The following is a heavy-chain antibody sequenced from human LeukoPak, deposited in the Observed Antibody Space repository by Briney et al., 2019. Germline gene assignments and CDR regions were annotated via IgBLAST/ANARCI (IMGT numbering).Heavy chain of an antibody. J-gene: IGHJ4*02. V-gene: IGHV4-34*01. CDR1: GGSISSYY. D-gene: IGHD3-9*01. CDR3: ARLVKGGFDY. CDR2: INHSGST. Sequence: SETLSLTCTVSGGSISSYYWSWIRQPPGKGLEWIGEINHSGSTNYNPSLKSRVTISVDTSKNQFSLKLSSVTAADTAVYYCARLVKGGFDYWGQGTLVTVSS.